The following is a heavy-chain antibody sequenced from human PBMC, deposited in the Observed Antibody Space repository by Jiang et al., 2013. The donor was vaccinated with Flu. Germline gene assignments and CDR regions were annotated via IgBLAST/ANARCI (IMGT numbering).Heavy chain of an antibody. J-gene: IGHJ6*02. CDR3: AGPVYSSSTNYYYYGMDV. Sequence: SGAEVKKPGSSVKVSCKASGGTFSSYAISWVRQAPGQGLEWMGGIIPIFGTANYAQKFQGRVTITADESTSTAYMELSSLRSEDTAVYYCAGPVYSSSTNYYYYGMDVWGQGTTVTVSS. CDR1: GGTFSSYA. CDR2: IIPIFGTA. D-gene: IGHD6-6*01. V-gene: IGHV1-69*01.